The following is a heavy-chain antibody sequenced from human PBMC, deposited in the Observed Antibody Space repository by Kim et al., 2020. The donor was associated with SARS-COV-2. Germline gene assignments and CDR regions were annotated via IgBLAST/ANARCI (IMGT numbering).Heavy chain of an antibody. CDR3: AYGDAVWGRFYTFDH. CDR2: ISKGGSNK. Sequence: GGSLRLSCAASGFIFRNYGMHWVRQAPGKGLEWVALISKGGSNKFFADSVKGRFTISSDNSKNTVEQQMNRLRAEDTSLYYCAYGDAVWGRFYTFDHWG. V-gene: IGHV3-30*03. CDR1: GFIFRNYG. D-gene: IGHD7-27*01. J-gene: IGHJ4*01.